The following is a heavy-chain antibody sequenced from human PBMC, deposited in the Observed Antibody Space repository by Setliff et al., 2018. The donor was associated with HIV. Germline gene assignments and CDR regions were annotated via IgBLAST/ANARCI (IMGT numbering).Heavy chain of an antibody. Sequence: VASVKVSCKASGDPFNNHAISWVRQAPGQGLEWMGGIIPIFGTPNYAQKFKGRLTITADESPSTVYMELSSLRSEDPAVYYCARDSRDIVVVIAPEPEPYYYYGMDVWGEGTTVTVSS. J-gene: IGHJ6*04. CDR3: ARDSRDIVVVIAPEPEPYYYYGMDV. V-gene: IGHV1-69*13. D-gene: IGHD2-15*01. CDR2: IIPIFGTP. CDR1: GDPFNNHA.